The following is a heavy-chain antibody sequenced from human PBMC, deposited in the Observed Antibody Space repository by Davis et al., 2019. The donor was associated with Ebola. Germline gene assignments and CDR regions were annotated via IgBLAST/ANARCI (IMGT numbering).Heavy chain of an antibody. J-gene: IGHJ4*02. Sequence: AASVTVSCKASGYTFTSYDINWVRQATGQGLEWMGWMNPNSGNTGYAQKFQGRVTMTRNTSISTAYMELSSLRSEDTAVYYCARGRGYSGYEVDYWGQGTLVTVSS. V-gene: IGHV1-8*01. D-gene: IGHD5-12*01. CDR2: MNPNSGNT. CDR1: GYTFTSYD. CDR3: ARGRGYSGYEVDY.